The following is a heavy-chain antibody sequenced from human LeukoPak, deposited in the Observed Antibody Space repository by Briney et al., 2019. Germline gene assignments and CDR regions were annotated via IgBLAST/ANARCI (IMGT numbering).Heavy chain of an antibody. J-gene: IGHJ4*02. CDR1: GFTFSTYS. V-gene: IGHV3-21*01. Sequence: GGSLRLSCAASGFTFSTYSLTCVRQAPGKGLEWVSYISFSGSSIDYADSLKGRFTISRDNAKNSLYLQMNSLRAEDTAVYYCARLGCSGGSCYFRYYFDYWGQGTLVTVSS. CDR3: ARLGCSGGSCYFRYYFDY. CDR2: ISFSGSSI. D-gene: IGHD2-15*01.